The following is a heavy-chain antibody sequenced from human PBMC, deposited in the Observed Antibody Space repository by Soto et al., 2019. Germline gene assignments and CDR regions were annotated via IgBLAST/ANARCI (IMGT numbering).Heavy chain of an antibody. Sequence: PGVSLKLSCKVSGDILTLYWIGWVRKTSGRGLVRMGMIDSSDSYSKYSPSFQGHVTISVDKSINTAYLQWNSLKSSYTAMYYCGRYSDWSKAGNAMDVWGQGTTVTVSS. CDR1: GDILTLYW. V-gene: IGHV5-10-1*01. D-gene: IGHD3-9*01. CDR3: GRYSDWSKAGNAMDV. J-gene: IGHJ6*02. CDR2: IDSSDSYS.